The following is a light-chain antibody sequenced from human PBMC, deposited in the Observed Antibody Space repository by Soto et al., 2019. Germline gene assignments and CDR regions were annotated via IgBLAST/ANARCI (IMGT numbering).Light chain of an antibody. CDR2: DVS. CDR3: CSYAGSYTGV. V-gene: IGLV2-11*01. Sequence: QSALTQPRSVSGSPGQSVTISCTGTSSDVGGYNYVSWYQQHPGKAPKLMIYDVSKRPSGVPDRFSGSKSGNTASLTISVLQAEDEAVYYCCSYAGSYTGVFGTGTQLTVL. J-gene: IGLJ1*01. CDR1: SSDVGGYNY.